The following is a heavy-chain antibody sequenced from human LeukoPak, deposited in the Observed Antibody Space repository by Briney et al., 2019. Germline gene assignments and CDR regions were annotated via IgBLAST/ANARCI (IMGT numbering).Heavy chain of an antibody. J-gene: IGHJ3*02. CDR3: ARDQDAFDI. V-gene: IGHV1-2*02. Sequence: WMGWINPNSGGTNYAQKFQGRVTMTRDTSISTAYMELSRLRSGDTAAYYCARDQDAFDIWGQGTMVTVSS. CDR2: INPNSGGT.